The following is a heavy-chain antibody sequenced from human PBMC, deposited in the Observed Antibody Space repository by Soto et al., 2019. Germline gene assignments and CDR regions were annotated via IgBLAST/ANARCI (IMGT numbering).Heavy chain of an antibody. CDR2: IYYSGST. J-gene: IGHJ4*02. CDR3: ARGPTTEKVDS. CDR1: GGSINTYY. V-gene: IGHV4-59*08. Sequence: SETLSLTCTVSGGSINTYYWSWFRQAPGMGLEWIGYIYYSGSTTYKPSLKSRVTISVDTSKNQFSLKLNSVTAADTAMYYCARGPTTEKVDSWGQGSLVTVSS.